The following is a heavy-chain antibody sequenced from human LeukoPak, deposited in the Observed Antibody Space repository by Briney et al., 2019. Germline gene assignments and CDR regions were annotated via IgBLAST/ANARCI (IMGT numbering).Heavy chain of an antibody. J-gene: IGHJ4*02. CDR3: SGALPQMSTISSLFDY. CDR2: IYYSGST. Sequence: WETLTLTCTASGCTFSGYYWSWIRQPPGKGLEWIGYIYYSGSTNYNPSLMKRGIISFETSKNQFSLKLSYVTTADTPVYYCSGALPQMSTISSLFDYWGQGTLVTVSS. CDR1: GCTFSGYY. V-gene: IGHV4-59*01. D-gene: IGHD5-24*01.